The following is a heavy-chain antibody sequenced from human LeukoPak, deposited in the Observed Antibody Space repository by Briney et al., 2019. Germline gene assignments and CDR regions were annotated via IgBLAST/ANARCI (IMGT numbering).Heavy chain of an antibody. J-gene: IGHJ4*02. V-gene: IGHV3-23*01. CDR3: AKESAYDILTGYSDY. D-gene: IGHD3-9*01. CDR2: ISGSGGST. CDR1: GFTFSSYA. Sequence: PGGSLRLSCAASGFTFSSYAMSWVRQAPGKGLEWVSGISGSGGSTDYADSVKGRFTISRDNSKNTMYLQMNSLRVEDTAAYYCAKESAYDILTGYSDYWVQGTLVSVSS.